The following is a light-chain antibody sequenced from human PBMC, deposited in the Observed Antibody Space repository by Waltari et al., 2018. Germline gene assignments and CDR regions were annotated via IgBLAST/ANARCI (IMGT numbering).Light chain of an antibody. CDR3: ASWDDRLGGVL. Sequence: QSVLTQPPYASGTPGQPLPMSCSRGRSAPGNNFVYWYQHLQVTTPKLLIYRTTQRPLGVPDRISASKSCTSASLAISGLRSEDEAIYYCASWDDRLGGVLVGGGTKLTVL. V-gene: IGLV1-47*01. J-gene: IGLJ2*01. CDR1: RSAPGNNF. CDR2: RTT.